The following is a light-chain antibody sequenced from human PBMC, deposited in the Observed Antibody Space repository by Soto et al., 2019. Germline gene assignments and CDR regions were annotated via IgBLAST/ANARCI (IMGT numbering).Light chain of an antibody. CDR1: QSVSNSY. Sequence: EIVLTQSPCTLSLSPGERAILSCSASQSVSNSYLAWYQQQPGQAPRLLIYGAFRRATGIPDRFSGSGSGTDFTLTISRLEPEDFAVYYCQQYGSSRFTFGPGTKVDI. J-gene: IGKJ3*01. CDR2: GAF. V-gene: IGKV3-20*01. CDR3: QQYGSSRFT.